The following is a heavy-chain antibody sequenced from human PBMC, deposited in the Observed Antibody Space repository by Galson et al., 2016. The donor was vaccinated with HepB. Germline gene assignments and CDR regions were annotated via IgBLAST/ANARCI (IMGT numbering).Heavy chain of an antibody. CDR3: TRETRWYFDL. CDR1: GLDFRRYW. Sequence: SLRLSCAVSGLDFRRYWMHWVRQTPGKGLVWVSRINADGTATGYADSVKGRFTNSRDDAKNTLYLQMNTLRVEDTAVYYCTRETRWYFDLWGRGTLLTVSS. V-gene: IGHV3-74*01. J-gene: IGHJ2*01. CDR2: INADGTAT.